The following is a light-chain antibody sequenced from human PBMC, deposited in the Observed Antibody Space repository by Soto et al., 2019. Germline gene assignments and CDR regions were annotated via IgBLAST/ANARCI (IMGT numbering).Light chain of an antibody. CDR1: SSDVGGYNY. V-gene: IGLV2-14*01. CDR2: EVS. CDR3: SSYTSSSTLV. Sequence: QSVLTQPASVSGSPGQSITISCTGTSSDVGGYNYVSWYQQHPGKAPKLMIYEVSNRPSGVSNRFSGSKSGNTASLTISGLLDEDEADYYCSSYTSSSTLVFGTGTKLTVL. J-gene: IGLJ1*01.